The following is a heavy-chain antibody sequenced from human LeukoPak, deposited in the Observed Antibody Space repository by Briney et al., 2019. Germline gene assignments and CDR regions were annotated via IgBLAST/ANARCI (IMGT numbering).Heavy chain of an antibody. CDR2: IKTKSDGGTT. CDR1: GFSFSNAW. V-gene: IGHV3-15*01. J-gene: IGHJ2*01. Sequence: GGSLRLSCAASGFSFSNAWMNWVRQAPGKGLEWVGRIKTKSDGGTTDYTAPVKGRFTISRDDSKNTLYLQMHSLKIEDTAMYYCAGDYDHFDVWGRGTLVTVSS. D-gene: IGHD4-17*01. CDR3: AGDYDHFDV.